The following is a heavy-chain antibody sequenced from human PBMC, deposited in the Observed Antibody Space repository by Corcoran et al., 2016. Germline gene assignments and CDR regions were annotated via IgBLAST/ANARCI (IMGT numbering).Heavy chain of an antibody. V-gene: IGHV1-2*02. CDR1: GYSFTDYY. CDR2: TNPNSGDT. Sequence: QVQVVQSGAEVKKPGASVKVSCKASGYSFTDYYMHWVRQAPGQGLEWMGWTNPNSGDTKYEQKFQGRVTMTRDASISTAYMELSSLRSDDTAVYYCATLGAAVSDWGQGTLVTVSS. D-gene: IGHD6-25*01. J-gene: IGHJ4*02. CDR3: ATLGAAVSD.